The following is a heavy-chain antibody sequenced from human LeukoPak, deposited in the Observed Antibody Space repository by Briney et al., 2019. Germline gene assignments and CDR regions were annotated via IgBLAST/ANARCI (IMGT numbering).Heavy chain of an antibody. Sequence: GGSLRLSCAASGSTFSSYAMSWVRQAPGKGLEWVSAISGSGGSTYYADSVKGRFTISRDNSKNTLYLQMNSLRAEDTAVYYCAKVILGDYYDSSGYSDYWGQGTLVTVSS. V-gene: IGHV3-23*01. CDR2: ISGSGGST. J-gene: IGHJ4*02. CDR1: GSTFSSYA. D-gene: IGHD3-22*01. CDR3: AKVILGDYYDSSGYSDY.